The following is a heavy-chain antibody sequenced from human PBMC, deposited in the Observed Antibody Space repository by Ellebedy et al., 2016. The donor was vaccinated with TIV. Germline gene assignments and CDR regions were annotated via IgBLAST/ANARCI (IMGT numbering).Heavy chain of an antibody. V-gene: IGHV4-4*07. CDR2: TYNSRIT. Sequence: MPSETLSLTCTVSGGSISTYYWSWIRQPAGKGLEWIGSTYNSRITYYNPSLKSRISISVDTSKNQFSLKLSSVTAADTAVYYCARVGDSSGYYPLDYWGPGTLVTVSS. CDR1: GGSISTYY. CDR3: ARVGDSSGYYPLDY. J-gene: IGHJ4*02. D-gene: IGHD3-22*01.